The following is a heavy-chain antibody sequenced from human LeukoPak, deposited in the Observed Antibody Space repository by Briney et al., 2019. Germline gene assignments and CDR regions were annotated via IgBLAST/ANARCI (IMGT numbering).Heavy chain of an antibody. Sequence: GGSLRLSCAASGYTFSSYAMSWVRQAPGKGLEWVSSISSSSSYIYYADSVKGRFTISRDNAKNSLYLQMNSLRAEDTAVYYCARVTPFDYWGQGTLVTVSS. CDR1: GYTFSSYA. CDR2: ISSSSSYI. J-gene: IGHJ4*02. CDR3: ARVTPFDY. V-gene: IGHV3-21*01.